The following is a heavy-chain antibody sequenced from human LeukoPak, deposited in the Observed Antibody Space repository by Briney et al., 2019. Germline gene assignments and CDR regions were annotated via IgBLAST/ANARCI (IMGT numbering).Heavy chain of an antibody. Sequence: KPSGTLSLTCAVSGGSISSSNWWSWVCQPPGKGLEWIGEIYHSGSTNYNPSLKSRVTISVDKSKNQFSLKLSSVTAADTAVYYCARVYCSSTSCYDYWGQGTLVTVSS. D-gene: IGHD2-2*01. CDR2: IYHSGST. CDR3: ARVYCSSTSCYDY. J-gene: IGHJ4*02. CDR1: GGSISSSNW. V-gene: IGHV4-4*02.